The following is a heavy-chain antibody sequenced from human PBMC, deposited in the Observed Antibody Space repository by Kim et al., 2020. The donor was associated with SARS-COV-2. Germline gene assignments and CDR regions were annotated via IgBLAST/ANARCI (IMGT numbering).Heavy chain of an antibody. D-gene: IGHD3-16*01. V-gene: IGHV3-23*01. CDR3: AKAGYDYVWGGVDY. CDR1: GFTFSSYA. CDR2: ISGSGGST. J-gene: IGHJ4*02. Sequence: GGSLRLSCAASGFTFSSYAMTWVRQAPGKGLEWVSTISGSGGSTYYADSVKGRFTISRDNSKNTLYLQMNSLRVEDTALYYCAKAGYDYVWGGVDYWGQGTLVTVSS.